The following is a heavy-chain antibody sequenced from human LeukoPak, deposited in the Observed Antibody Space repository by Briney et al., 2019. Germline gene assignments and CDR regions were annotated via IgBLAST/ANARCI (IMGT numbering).Heavy chain of an antibody. D-gene: IGHD1-26*01. CDR2: INTDGSST. J-gene: IGHJ3*02. CDR1: EFTFSNYW. Sequence: GGSLRLSCAASEFTFSNYWMHWVRQAPGKGLVWVSRINTDGSSTRYADSVKGRFTISRDNSKNTLYLQMNSLRAEDTAVYYCARGTVRKFIVGATMGAFDIWGQGTMVTVSS. V-gene: IGHV3-74*01. CDR3: ARGTVRKFIVGATMGAFDI.